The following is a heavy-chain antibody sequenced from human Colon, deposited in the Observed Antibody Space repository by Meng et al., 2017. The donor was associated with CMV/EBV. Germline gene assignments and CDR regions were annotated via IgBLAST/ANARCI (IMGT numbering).Heavy chain of an antibody. CDR3: TWSAAIAAARGFGLDV. CDR2: INPNNLVT. V-gene: IGHV1-2*02. J-gene: IGHJ6*02. Sequence: ASVKVSCKASGHTFPDSYLHWVRQAPGHGLEWVGWINPNNLVTQYAQKFQGRVTMTWDMSTSTGYMELSRLTSDDAAVFYCTWSAAIAAARGFGLDVWGRGTTVTVSS. CDR1: GHTFPDSY. D-gene: IGHD6-13*01.